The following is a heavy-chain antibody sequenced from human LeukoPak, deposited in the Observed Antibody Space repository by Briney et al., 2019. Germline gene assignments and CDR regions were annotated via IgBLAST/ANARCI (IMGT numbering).Heavy chain of an antibody. V-gene: IGHV1-2*02. CDR2: INPNSGGT. CDR3: ARKYIVANHDAFDI. J-gene: IGHJ3*02. D-gene: IGHD5-12*01. Sequence: GASVKVSCKASGYTFTGYYMHWVRQAPGQVLEWMGWINPNSGGTNYAQKFQGRVTMTRDTSISTAYMELSRLRSDDTAVYYCARKYIVANHDAFDIWGQGTMVSVSS. CDR1: GYTFTGYY.